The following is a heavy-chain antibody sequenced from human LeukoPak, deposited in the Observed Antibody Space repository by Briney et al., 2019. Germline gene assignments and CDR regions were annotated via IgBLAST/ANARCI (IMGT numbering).Heavy chain of an antibody. CDR1: GYTFTSYG. Sequence: GASVKVSCKASGYTFTSYGISWVRQAPGQGLEWMGWISAYKGNPNYAQKLQGRVTMTTDTSTSTAYMELRSLRSDDTAVYYCARDQSRDYYGSGSSPLDPWGQGTLVTVSS. CDR2: ISAYKGNP. CDR3: ARDQSRDYYGSGSSPLDP. J-gene: IGHJ5*02. V-gene: IGHV1-18*01. D-gene: IGHD3-10*01.